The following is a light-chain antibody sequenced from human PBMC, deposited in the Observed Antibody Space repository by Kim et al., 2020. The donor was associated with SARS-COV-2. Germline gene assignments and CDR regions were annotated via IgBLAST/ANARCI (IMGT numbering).Light chain of an antibody. Sequence: LGQTVRITCHVASLRSYYEICYQQKPGQAPVLVIYGKNNRPSGIPDRFSGSSSGNTASLTITGAQAEDEADYYCNSRDSSGNHVVFGGGTQLTVL. J-gene: IGLJ2*01. CDR3: NSRDSSGNHVV. V-gene: IGLV3-19*01. CDR2: GKN. CDR1: SLRSYY.